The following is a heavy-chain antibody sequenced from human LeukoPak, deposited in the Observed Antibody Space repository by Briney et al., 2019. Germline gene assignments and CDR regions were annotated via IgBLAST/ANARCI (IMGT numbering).Heavy chain of an antibody. D-gene: IGHD4-23*01. J-gene: IGHJ4*02. CDR3: ARDSFDYGGKWPFGY. CDR2: INPSGGST. CDR1: GYTFTTYY. V-gene: IGHV1-46*01. Sequence: ASVKVSCKASGYTFTTYYMHWVRQAPGQGLEWMGIINPSGGSTSYAQKFQGRVTMTRDMSTSTVYMELSSLRSEDTAVYYCARDSFDYGGKWPFGYWGQGTLVTVSS.